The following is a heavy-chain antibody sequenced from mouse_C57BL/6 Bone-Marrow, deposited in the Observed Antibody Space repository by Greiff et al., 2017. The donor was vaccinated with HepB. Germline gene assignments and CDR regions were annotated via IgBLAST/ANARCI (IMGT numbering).Heavy chain of an antibody. CDR3: ARIVGDYGAWFAY. D-gene: IGHD2-4*01. J-gene: IGHJ3*01. V-gene: IGHV8-8*01. CDR1: GFSLSTFGMG. Sequence: QVQLQQSGPGILQPSQTLSLTCSFSGFSLSTFGMGVGWIRQPSGKGLEWLAPIWWDDDKYYNPALKSRLTSSKDTSKNQVFLKIANVDTADTATYYCARIVGDYGAWFAYWGQGTLVTVSA. CDR2: IWWDDDK.